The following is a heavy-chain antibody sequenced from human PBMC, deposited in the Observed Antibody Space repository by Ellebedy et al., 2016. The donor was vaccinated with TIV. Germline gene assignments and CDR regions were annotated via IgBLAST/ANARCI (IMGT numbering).Heavy chain of an antibody. J-gene: IGHJ4*02. V-gene: IGHV3-21*01. CDR3: ARFRDSSGYCFDC. Sequence: GESLKISCAASGFTFSSYNMNWVRQAPGKGLEWVSSISSSSSYIYYADSVKGRFTISRDNAKNSLYLQMNSLRAEDTAVYYCARFRDSSGYCFDCWGQGTLVTVSS. CDR2: ISSSSSYI. CDR1: GFTFSSYN. D-gene: IGHD3-22*01.